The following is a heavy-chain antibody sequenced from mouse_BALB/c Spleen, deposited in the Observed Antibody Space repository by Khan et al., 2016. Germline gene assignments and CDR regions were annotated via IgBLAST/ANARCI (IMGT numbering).Heavy chain of an antibody. Sequence: EVELGESGGGLVQPGGSRKLSCAASGFTFSRFGMHWVRQAPEKGLEWVAYISSGSSTIYYADTLKGRFTISRDNPKNALFLQMTSLRSEDTAMYYCARGDYWGQGTPLTVSS. J-gene: IGHJ2*01. CDR1: GFTFSRFG. CDR2: ISSGSSTI. CDR3: ARGDY. V-gene: IGHV5-17*02.